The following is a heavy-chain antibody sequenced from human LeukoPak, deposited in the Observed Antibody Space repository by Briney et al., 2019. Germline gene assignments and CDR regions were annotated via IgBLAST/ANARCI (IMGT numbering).Heavy chain of an antibody. V-gene: IGHV1-24*01. Sequence: ASVNVSCKVSGYTLTELSMHWVRQAPGKGLEWMGGFDPEDGETIYAQKFQGRVTMTEDTSTDTAYMELSSLRSEDTAVYYCATILAVAGGSGMDVWGQGTTVTVSS. CDR2: FDPEDGET. D-gene: IGHD6-19*01. CDR3: ATILAVAGGSGMDV. J-gene: IGHJ6*02. CDR1: GYTLTELS.